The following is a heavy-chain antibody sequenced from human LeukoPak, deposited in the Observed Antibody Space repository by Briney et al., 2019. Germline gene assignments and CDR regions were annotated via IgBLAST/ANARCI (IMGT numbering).Heavy chain of an antibody. Sequence: PGGSLRLSCAASGFTVSTYAMSWVRQAPGKGLEWVSGISGSGGRTYYADSVKGRFTISRDNSKNTLYLQMNNLRVEDTAVYYCARDRSWFDPWGQGTPVTVSS. CDR3: ARDRSWFDP. V-gene: IGHV3-23*01. CDR2: ISGSGGRT. CDR1: GFTVSTYA. J-gene: IGHJ5*02. D-gene: IGHD6-19*01.